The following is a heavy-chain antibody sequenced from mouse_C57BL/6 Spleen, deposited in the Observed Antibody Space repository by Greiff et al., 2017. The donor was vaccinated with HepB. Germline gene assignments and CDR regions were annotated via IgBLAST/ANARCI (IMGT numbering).Heavy chain of an antibody. Sequence: VQLQQSGAELVRPGASVKLSCTASGFNIKDDYMHWVKQRPEQGLEWIGWIDPENGDTEYASKFQGKATITADTSSNTAYLQLSSLTSEDTAVYYCTPDSSGYGGFAYWGQGTLVTVSA. V-gene: IGHV14-4*01. D-gene: IGHD3-2*02. CDR2: IDPENGDT. J-gene: IGHJ3*01. CDR1: GFNIKDDY. CDR3: TPDSSGYGGFAY.